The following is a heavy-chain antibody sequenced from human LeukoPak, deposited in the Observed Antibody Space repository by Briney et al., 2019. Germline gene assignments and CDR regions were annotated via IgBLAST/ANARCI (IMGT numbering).Heavy chain of an antibody. CDR1: GGSFSGYY. V-gene: IGHV4-34*01. J-gene: IGHJ4*02. CDR2: INHSGST. Sequence: SETLSLTCAVYGGSFSGYYWSWIRQPPGKGLEWIGEINHSGSTNYNPSLKSRVTISVDTSKNQFSLKLSSVTAADTAVYYCARGVNGDYALDYWGQGTLVTVSS. CDR3: ARGVNGDYALDY. D-gene: IGHD4-17*01.